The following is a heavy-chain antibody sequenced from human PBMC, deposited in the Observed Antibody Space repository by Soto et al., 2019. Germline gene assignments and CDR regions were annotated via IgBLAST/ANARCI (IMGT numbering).Heavy chain of an antibody. CDR2: IYYSGSA. V-gene: IGHV4-59*01. J-gene: IGHJ4*02. D-gene: IGHD3-22*01. CDR3: ARDSRSYYYDSSGYSPDY. Sequence: SETLSLTCTVSGGSISSYYWSWIRQPPGKGLEWIGYIYYSGSASYNPSLNSRVTMTRDTSTSTVYMELSSLRSEDTAVYYCARDSRSYYYDSSGYSPDYWGQGTLVTVSS. CDR1: GGSISSYY.